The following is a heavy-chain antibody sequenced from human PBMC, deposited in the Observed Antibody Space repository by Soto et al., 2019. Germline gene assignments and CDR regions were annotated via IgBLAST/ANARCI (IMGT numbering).Heavy chain of an antibody. J-gene: IGHJ6*02. V-gene: IGHV3-30*18. CDR2: ISYDGSNK. Sequence: PGGSLRLSCAASGFIFNTYDMHWVRQAPGKGLEWVAVISYDGSNKYYADSVEGRLTISRDNSKKMLYLQMNSLRPEDTAVYYCAKGQHCSSTSCYFYYYGMDVWGQGTKVTVSS. CDR1: GFIFNTYD. D-gene: IGHD2-2*01. CDR3: AKGQHCSSTSCYFYYYGMDV.